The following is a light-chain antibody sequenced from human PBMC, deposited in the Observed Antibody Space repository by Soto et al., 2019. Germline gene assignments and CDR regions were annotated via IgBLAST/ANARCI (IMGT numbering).Light chain of an antibody. CDR1: QRVLYSSDNNSY. V-gene: IGKV4-1*01. Sequence: DIVMTQSPDSLAVSLGERATINCKSSQRVLYSSDNNSYLAWYQQKPGQPPKLLIYWASIRESGVPDRFSGSGSGTDFTLTISSLQAEDVAVYYCQQHYSTPLTFGQGTKVEIK. CDR2: WAS. J-gene: IGKJ1*01. CDR3: QQHYSTPLT.